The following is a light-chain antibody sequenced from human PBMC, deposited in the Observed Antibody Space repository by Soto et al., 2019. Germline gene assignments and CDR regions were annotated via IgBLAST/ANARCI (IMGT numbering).Light chain of an antibody. CDR2: GAS. CDR3: LQYHNLWA. CDR1: QSVSSN. V-gene: IGKV3-15*01. Sequence: EVVMTQSPATLSVTPGERATLSCRASQSVSSNLAWYQQKPGQAPRLLIYGASTRATGIPARFSGSGSGTEFTLTISSLQPEDFTVYSCLQYHNLWAFGQGTKVDI. J-gene: IGKJ1*01.